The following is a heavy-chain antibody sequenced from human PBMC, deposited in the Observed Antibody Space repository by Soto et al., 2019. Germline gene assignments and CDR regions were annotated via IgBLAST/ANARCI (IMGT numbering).Heavy chain of an antibody. CDR1: GFTFSSYA. J-gene: IGHJ4*02. Sequence: QTGGSLRLSCAASGFTFSSYAMHWVRQAPGKGLEWVAVISYDVSNKYYADSVKGRFTISRDNSKNTLYLQMNSLRAEDTAVYYCARDYDFWSGYLDYWGQGTLVTVSS. CDR2: ISYDVSNK. CDR3: ARDYDFWSGYLDY. V-gene: IGHV3-30-3*01. D-gene: IGHD3-3*01.